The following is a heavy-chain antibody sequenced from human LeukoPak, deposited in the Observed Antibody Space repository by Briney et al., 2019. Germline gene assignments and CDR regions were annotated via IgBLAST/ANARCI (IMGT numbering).Heavy chain of an antibody. CDR3: ARAGGPRAAAGTPFDY. CDR2: ISYDGSNK. D-gene: IGHD6-13*01. CDR1: GFTFSSYA. V-gene: IGHV3-30-3*01. J-gene: IGHJ4*02. Sequence: PGGSLRLSCAASGFTFSSYAMHWVRQAPGKGLEWVAVISYDGSNKYYADSVKGRFTISRDNSKNTLYLKMNSLRAEDTAVYYCARAGGPRAAAGTPFDYWGQGTLVTVSS.